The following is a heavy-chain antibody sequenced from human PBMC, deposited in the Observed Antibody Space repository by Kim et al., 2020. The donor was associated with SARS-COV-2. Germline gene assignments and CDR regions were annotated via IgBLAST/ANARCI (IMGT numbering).Heavy chain of an antibody. V-gene: IGHV3-30*18. CDR3: AKEMGCSSTSCHHPYYYYGMDV. CDR1: GFTFSSYG. CDR2: ISYDGSNK. Sequence: GGSLRLSCAASGFTFSSYGMHWVRQAPGKGLEWVAVISYDGSNKYYADSVKGRFTISRDNSKNTLYLQMNSLRAEDTAVYYCAKEMGCSSTSCHHPYYYYGMDVWGQGTTVTVSS. D-gene: IGHD2-2*01. J-gene: IGHJ6*02.